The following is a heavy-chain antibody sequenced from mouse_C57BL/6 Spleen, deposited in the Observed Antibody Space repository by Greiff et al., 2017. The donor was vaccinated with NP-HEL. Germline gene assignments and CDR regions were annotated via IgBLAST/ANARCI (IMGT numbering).Heavy chain of an antibody. CDR1: GYTFTDYN. Sequence: VQLKQSGPELVKPGASVKMSCKASGYTFTDYNMHWVKQSHGKSLEWIGYINPNNGGTSYNQKFKGKATLTVNKSSSTAYMELRSLTSEDSAVYDCAREGGYDGYNEGYFDVWGTGTTVTVSS. D-gene: IGHD2-3*01. CDR2: INPNNGGT. J-gene: IGHJ1*03. V-gene: IGHV1-22*01. CDR3: AREGGYDGYNEGYFDV.